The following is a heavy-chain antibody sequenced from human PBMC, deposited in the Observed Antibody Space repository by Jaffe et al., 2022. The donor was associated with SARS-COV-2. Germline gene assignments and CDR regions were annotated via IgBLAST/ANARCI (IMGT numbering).Heavy chain of an antibody. CDR1: GFTFSSYA. D-gene: IGHD2-15*01. CDR3: AKDLVVVVVAATPSWFDP. Sequence: EVQLLESGGGLVQPGGSLRLSCAASGFTFSSYAMSWVRQAPGKGLEWVSAISGSGGSTYYADSVKGRFTISRDNSKNTLYLQMNSLRAEDTAVYYCAKDLVVVVVAATPSWFDPWGQGTLVTVSS. CDR2: ISGSGGST. V-gene: IGHV3-23*01. J-gene: IGHJ5*02.